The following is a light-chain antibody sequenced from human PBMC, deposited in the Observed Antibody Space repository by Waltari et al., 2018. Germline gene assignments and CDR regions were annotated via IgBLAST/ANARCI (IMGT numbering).Light chain of an antibody. CDR2: LGS. CDR3: MQSLQTLWT. V-gene: IGKV2-28*01. CDR1: QSLLHRNGNNY. Sequence: DIVVTQSPLSLPVTPGEPASISCRSSQSLLHRNGNNYLAWYLQKQGQSPQLLIYLGSNRASGVPDRFSGSGAGTDFTLRISRVEAEDVGVYYCMQSLQTLWTFGPGTKVEIK. J-gene: IGKJ1*01.